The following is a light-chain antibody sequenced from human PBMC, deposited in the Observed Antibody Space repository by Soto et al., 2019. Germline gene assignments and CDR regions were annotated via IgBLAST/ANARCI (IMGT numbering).Light chain of an antibody. Sequence: IQLTQSPSSLSASVGDRVIITCRASKDISNFLAWYQQKPGKAPQLLIYAASTLQTGVPSRFSGSGSGTDFTLTISSLQPEYFATYYCQVVNTYLGWITFGPGTKVDV. CDR3: QVVNTYLGWIT. CDR2: AAS. CDR1: KDISNF. J-gene: IGKJ3*01. V-gene: IGKV1-9*01.